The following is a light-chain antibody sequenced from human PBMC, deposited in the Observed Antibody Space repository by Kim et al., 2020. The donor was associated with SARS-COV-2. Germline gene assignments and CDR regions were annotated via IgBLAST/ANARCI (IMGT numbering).Light chain of an antibody. CDR2: WAS. CDR3: QQYYSTPYT. V-gene: IGKV4-1*01. CDR1: QSVLYSSNNKNY. Sequence: RATINCKYRQSVLYSSNNKNYLAWYQQKPGQPPKLLIYWASTRESGVPDRFSGSGSGTDFTLTISSLQAEDVAVYYCQQYYSTPYTFGQGTKLEI. J-gene: IGKJ2*01.